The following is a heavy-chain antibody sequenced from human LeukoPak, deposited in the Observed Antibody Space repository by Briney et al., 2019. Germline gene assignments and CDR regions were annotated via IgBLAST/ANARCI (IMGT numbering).Heavy chain of an antibody. CDR2: IRYDGSNK. Sequence: PGGSLRLSCAASGFTFSSYGMHWVRQAPGKGVEWVAFIRYDGSNKYYADSVKGRFTISRDNSKNTLYLQMTSLRAMDTAVYYCAKGSGYSSSPRYDYWGQGTLVTVSS. CDR3: AKGSGYSSSPRYDY. D-gene: IGHD6-13*01. V-gene: IGHV3-30*02. CDR1: GFTFSSYG. J-gene: IGHJ4*02.